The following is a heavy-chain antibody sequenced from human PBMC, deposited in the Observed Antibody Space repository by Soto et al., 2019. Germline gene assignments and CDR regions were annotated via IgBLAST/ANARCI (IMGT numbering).Heavy chain of an antibody. CDR2: IYPGDSDT. CDR3: ACGPDAFDI. Sequence: PXESMTISFKGSGYSFTRYWVGWVRQMPGKGLEWMGIIYPGDSDTRYSPSFQGQVTISADKSISTAYLQWSSLKASYTAMYYCACGPDAFDIWGQGTMVTVSS. CDR1: GYSFTRYW. J-gene: IGHJ3*02. V-gene: IGHV5-51*01. D-gene: IGHD2-21*01.